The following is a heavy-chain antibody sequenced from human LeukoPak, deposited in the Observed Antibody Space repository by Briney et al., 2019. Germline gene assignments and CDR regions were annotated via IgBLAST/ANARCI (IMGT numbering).Heavy chain of an antibody. D-gene: IGHD3-22*01. J-gene: IGHJ6*02. V-gene: IGHV5-51*01. Sequence: GASLKISCKGSGYSFTSYWIGWVRQLPGKGLEWMGIIYPGDSDTRYSPSFQGQVTISADKYISTAYLQWSSLKASDTAMYYCARRSSRYYYDSSNYGMDVWGQGTTVTVSS. CDR2: IYPGDSDT. CDR3: ARRSSRYYYDSSNYGMDV. CDR1: GYSFTSYW.